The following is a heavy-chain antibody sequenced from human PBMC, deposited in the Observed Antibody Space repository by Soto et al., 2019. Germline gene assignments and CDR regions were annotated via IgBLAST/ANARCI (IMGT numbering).Heavy chain of an antibody. CDR3: AREEWGWGSEGDAFDI. D-gene: IGHD7-27*01. Sequence: GGSLRLSCAASGFTFSSYSMNWVRQAPGKGLEWVSSISSSSSYIYYADSVKGRFTISRDNAKNSLYLQMNSLRAEDTAVDYCAREEWGWGSEGDAFDIWGQGTMVTVSS. J-gene: IGHJ3*02. V-gene: IGHV3-21*01. CDR1: GFTFSSYS. CDR2: ISSSSSYI.